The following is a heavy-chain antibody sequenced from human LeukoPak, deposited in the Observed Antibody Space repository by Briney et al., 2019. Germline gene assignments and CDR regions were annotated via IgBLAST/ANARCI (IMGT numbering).Heavy chain of an antibody. CDR3: ARDRRDDYESSRYYYSDY. J-gene: IGHJ4*02. Sequence: GASVKVSCKSSGYTFTSYGISWVRQAPGQGLEWMGWISAYNGNTNYAQNFQGRVIMTTDTSTSTAYMELRSLRSDDTAVYYCARDRRDDYESSRYYYSDYWGQGTQVTVSS. CDR2: ISAYNGNT. CDR1: GYTFTSYG. D-gene: IGHD3-22*01. V-gene: IGHV1-18*01.